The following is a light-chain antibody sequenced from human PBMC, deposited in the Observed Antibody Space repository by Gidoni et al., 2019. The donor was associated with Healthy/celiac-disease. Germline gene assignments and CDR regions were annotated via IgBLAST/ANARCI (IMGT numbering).Light chain of an antibody. V-gene: IGKV3-11*01. CDR3: QQRSNWPSGT. CDR2: DAS. J-gene: IGKJ1*01. Sequence: DIVLTQSPATLSLSPGERATLSCRASQSVSSYLVWYQQKPGQAPRLLIYDASNRATGIPARCSGSGSGTDFTLTSSSLEPEDFAVYYWQQRSNWPSGTFGQGTKVEIK. CDR1: QSVSSY.